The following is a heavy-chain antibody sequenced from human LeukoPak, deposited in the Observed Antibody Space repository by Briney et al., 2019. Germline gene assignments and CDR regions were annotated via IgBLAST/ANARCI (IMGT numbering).Heavy chain of an antibody. CDR1: GGSISSSSYY. Sequence: SETLSLTCTVSGGSISSSSYYWGWIRQPPGKGLEWIGSIYYSGSTYYNPSLKSRVTISVDTSKNQFSLKLSSVTAADTAVYYCANSGTVYYYYYMDVSGKGTTVTVSS. CDR2: IYYSGST. CDR3: ANSGTVYYYYYMDV. J-gene: IGHJ6*03. V-gene: IGHV4-39*07. D-gene: IGHD2-2*01.